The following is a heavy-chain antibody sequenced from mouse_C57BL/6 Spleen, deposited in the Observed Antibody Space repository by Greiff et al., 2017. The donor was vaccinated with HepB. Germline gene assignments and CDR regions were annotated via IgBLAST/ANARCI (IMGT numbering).Heavy chain of an antibody. CDR2: IDPSDSYT. CDR3: ARPNYGSSPFAY. D-gene: IGHD1-1*01. CDR1: GYTFTSYW. J-gene: IGHJ3*01. Sequence: QVQLQQPGAELVMPGASVKLSCKASGYTFTSYWMHWVKQRPGQGLEWIGEIDPSDSYTNYNQKFKGKSTLTVDKSSSTAYMQLSSLTSEDSAVYYCARPNYGSSPFAYWGQGTLVTVSA. V-gene: IGHV1-69*01.